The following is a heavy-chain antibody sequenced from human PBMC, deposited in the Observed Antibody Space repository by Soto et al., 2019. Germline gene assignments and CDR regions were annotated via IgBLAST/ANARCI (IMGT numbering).Heavy chain of an antibody. J-gene: IGHJ3*01. V-gene: IGHV3-30-3*01. CDR1: GFTFSSYA. CDR2: ILYDGGKK. CDR3: ARDQRGDYTFLGAFDV. Sequence: QVQLVESGGGVVQHGRSLTLSCAASGFTFSSYAIHWVRQAPGKGLEWVAVILYDGGKKYYADSVKGRFTISRDNSKHTLYLQMNSLRPEDTAVYYCARDQRGDYTFLGAFDVWGQVTMVTVSS. D-gene: IGHD4-17*01.